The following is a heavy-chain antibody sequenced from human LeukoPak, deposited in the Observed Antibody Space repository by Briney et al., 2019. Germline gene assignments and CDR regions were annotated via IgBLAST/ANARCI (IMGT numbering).Heavy chain of an antibody. Sequence: GGSLRLSCAASGFIFSSYWMSWVRQAPGKGLGWVANIKQDGSEKYYVDSVKGRFTISRDNAKNSLYLQMNSLRAEDTAVYYCARAPSHFDIWGQGTMVTVSS. J-gene: IGHJ3*02. CDR3: ARAPSHFDI. CDR1: GFIFSSYW. V-gene: IGHV3-7*01. CDR2: IKQDGSEK.